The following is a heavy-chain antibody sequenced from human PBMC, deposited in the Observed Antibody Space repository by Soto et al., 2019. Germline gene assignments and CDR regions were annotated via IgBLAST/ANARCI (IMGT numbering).Heavy chain of an antibody. CDR3: ARDFTPQRVHTPAAFFDL. V-gene: IGHV3-9*01. J-gene: IGHJ4*01. CDR2: IRWNSDSK. D-gene: IGHD2-2*01. Sequence: EVKLVESGGDLVQPGGSLRLSCAASGFRFYEYNMHWVRQAPGKGLEWVSGIRWNSDSKVYADSVRGRFTISRDNAKNSLYLQMNSLRAEDTAFYYCARDFTPQRVHTPAAFFDLWGHGTLVTVSS. CDR1: GFRFYEYN.